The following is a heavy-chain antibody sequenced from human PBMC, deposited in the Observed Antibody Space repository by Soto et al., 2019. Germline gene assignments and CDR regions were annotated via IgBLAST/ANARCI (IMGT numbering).Heavy chain of an antibody. CDR2: IYYSGST. CDR1: GGSISSYY. D-gene: IGHD3-10*01. V-gene: IGHV4-59*01. J-gene: IGHJ5*02. CDR3: EAGRNWFDP. Sequence: QVQLQESGPGLVKPSETLSLTCTVSGGSISSYYWSWIRQPPGKGLEWIGYIYYSGSTNYNPSRKSRGTISVDTSKNQFSLKLSSVTAADPAVYYCEAGRNWFDPWGQGTLVTVSS.